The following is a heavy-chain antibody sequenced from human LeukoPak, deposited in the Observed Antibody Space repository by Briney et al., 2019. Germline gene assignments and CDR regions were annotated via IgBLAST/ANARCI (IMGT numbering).Heavy chain of an antibody. J-gene: IGHJ4*02. CDR1: GGSIKNGGYY. Sequence: SETLSLTCTVSGGSIKNGGYYWSWIRQHAGKGLEWIAYIYNSGSTYSNPSLESRVTTSIDTSKNQFSLELTSVTAADTAVYYCGGGGDIVVVPAIWGQGTLVTVSS. CDR3: GGGGDIVVVPAI. V-gene: IGHV4-31*03. D-gene: IGHD2-2*01. CDR2: IYNSGST.